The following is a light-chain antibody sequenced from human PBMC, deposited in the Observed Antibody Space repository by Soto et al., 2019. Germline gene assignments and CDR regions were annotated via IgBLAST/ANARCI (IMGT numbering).Light chain of an antibody. CDR1: TSNIGSKN. V-gene: IGLV1-44*01. CDR3: ATWDDSLNGLYV. CDR2: STN. Sequence: QSVLTQPPSASGTPGQSVTISCSGSTSNIGSKNVSWYQQVPGAAPKLLIYSTNQWPSGVPDRFSGSKSGTSASLTISGLQSEDEADYYCATWDDSLNGLYVFGPGTKLTVL. J-gene: IGLJ1*01.